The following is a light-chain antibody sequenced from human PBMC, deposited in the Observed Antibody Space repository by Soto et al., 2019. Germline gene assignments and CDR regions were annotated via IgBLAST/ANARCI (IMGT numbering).Light chain of an antibody. CDR1: NIGTES. CDR2: DDS. Sequence: SYVLSQPPSVSVPPGQTARIPCGGDNIGTESVHWYFQKPGQAPVLVVYDDSDRPSGIPERCSGSNSGNMATLTITRVEAGDEADYFCQVWDSSRDHPGWVFGGGTKLTVL. J-gene: IGLJ3*02. V-gene: IGLV3-21*02. CDR3: QVWDSSRDHPGWV.